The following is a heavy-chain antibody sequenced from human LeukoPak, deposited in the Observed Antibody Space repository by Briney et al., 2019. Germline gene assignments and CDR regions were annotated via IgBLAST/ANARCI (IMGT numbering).Heavy chain of an antibody. CDR2: ISSSGTI. CDR1: GFTFSNYE. D-gene: IGHD1-26*01. Sequence: GGSLRLSCAAPGFTFSNYEMNWVRQAPGKGLEWVSYISSSGTIYYADSVKGRLAISRDNAKNSLYLQMNSLRAEDTALYYCARSKYSESGDWFDPWGQGTLVTVSS. J-gene: IGHJ5*02. V-gene: IGHV3-48*03. CDR3: ARSKYSESGDWFDP.